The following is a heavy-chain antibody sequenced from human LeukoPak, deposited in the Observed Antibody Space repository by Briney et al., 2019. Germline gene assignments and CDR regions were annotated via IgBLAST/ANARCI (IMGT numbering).Heavy chain of an antibody. D-gene: IGHD3-16*02. V-gene: IGHV4-38-2*02. CDR1: GYSISSGYY. CDR2: IYYSGST. J-gene: IGHJ3*02. Sequence: PSETLSLTCTVSGYSISSGYYWGWIRQPPGKGLEWIGSIYYSGSTYYNPSLKSRVTISVDTSKNQFSLKLSSVTAADTAVYYCARAIGYYDYVWGSYRETDAFDIWGQGTMVTVSS. CDR3: ARAIGYYDYVWGSYRETDAFDI.